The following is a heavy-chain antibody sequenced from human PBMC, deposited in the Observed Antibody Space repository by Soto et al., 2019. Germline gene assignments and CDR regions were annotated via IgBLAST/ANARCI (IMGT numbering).Heavy chain of an antibody. CDR2: INHSGST. D-gene: IGHD3-10*01. CDR3: ARFLTPSTYYYGSGSYYTNWFDP. J-gene: IGHJ5*02. Sequence: SETLSLTCAVYGGSFSGYYWSWIRQPPGKGLEWIGEINHSGSTNYNPSLKSRVTISVDTSKNQFSLKLSSVTAADTAVYYCARFLTPSTYYYGSGSYYTNWFDPWGQGTLVTVS. V-gene: IGHV4-34*01. CDR1: GGSFSGYY.